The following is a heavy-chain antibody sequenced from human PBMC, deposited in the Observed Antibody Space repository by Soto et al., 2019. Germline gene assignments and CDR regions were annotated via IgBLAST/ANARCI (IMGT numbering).Heavy chain of an antibody. CDR2: IWYDGSNK. CDR1: GFTFSSYG. Sequence: GGSLRLSCAASGFTFSSYGMHWVRQAPGKGLEWVAVIWYDGSNKYYADSVKGRFTISRDNSKNTLYLQMNSLRAEDTAVYYCARASIGDTYYDYIWGSYGTAYYFDYWGQGTLVTVSS. V-gene: IGHV3-33*01. CDR3: ARASIGDTYYDYIWGSYGTAYYFDY. J-gene: IGHJ4*02. D-gene: IGHD3-16*01.